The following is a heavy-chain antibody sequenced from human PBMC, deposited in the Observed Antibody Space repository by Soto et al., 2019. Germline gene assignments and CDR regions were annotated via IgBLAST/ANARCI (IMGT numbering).Heavy chain of an antibody. J-gene: IGHJ4*02. V-gene: IGHV4-39*01. D-gene: IGHD3-22*01. CDR2: IYYSGST. Sequence: PSETLSLTCTVSGGSISSSSYYWGWISQPPGKGLEWIGSIYYSGSTYYNPSLKSRVTISVDTSKNQFSLKLSSVTAADTAVYYCARTPTYYYDSSGYHRQRYFDYWGQGTLVTVSS. CDR3: ARTPTYYYDSSGYHRQRYFDY. CDR1: GGSISSSSYY.